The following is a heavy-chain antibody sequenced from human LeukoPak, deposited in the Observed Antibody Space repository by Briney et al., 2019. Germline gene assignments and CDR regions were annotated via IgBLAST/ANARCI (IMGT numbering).Heavy chain of an antibody. D-gene: IGHD6-19*01. V-gene: IGHV3-49*03. CDR1: GFTFSDHY. J-gene: IGHJ6*03. CDR3: TRVSSGWYYNYYYMDI. Sequence: PGGSLRLSCAASGFTFSDHYMSWFRQAPGKGLEWVGFIRGKAYGGTTEYAASVKGRFTISRDDSKSIAYLQMNSLKTEDTAVYYCTRVSSGWYYNYYYMDIWGKGTTVTVSS. CDR2: IRGKAYGGTT.